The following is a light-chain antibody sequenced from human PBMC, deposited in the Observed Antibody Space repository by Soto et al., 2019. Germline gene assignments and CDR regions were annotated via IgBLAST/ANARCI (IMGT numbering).Light chain of an antibody. V-gene: IGKV3-20*01. CDR3: QQYGSSPIT. CDR1: QSVSGSY. CDR2: GAS. Sequence: ENVLTQSPGTLSLSPGERATLSCRASQSVSGSYLAWYQQNPRQAPRLLIYGASTRATGIPDRFSGSGSGTDFPLTISRLEPEDFAVYYCQQYGSSPITCGQGTRLEIK. J-gene: IGKJ5*01.